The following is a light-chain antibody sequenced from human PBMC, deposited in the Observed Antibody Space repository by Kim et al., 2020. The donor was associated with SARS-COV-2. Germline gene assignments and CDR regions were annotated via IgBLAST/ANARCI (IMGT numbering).Light chain of an antibody. CDR3: QQLNNYPMT. V-gene: IGKV1-9*01. J-gene: IGKJ5*01. Sequence: AFVGDTVTITCRASRIMSNYLAWYQQKPGKAPELLIFGSSTLQRGVPSRFSGGGSGIEFTLTISSLQPEDFGTYYCQQLNNYPMTFGQGTRLEIK. CDR1: RIMSNY. CDR2: GSS.